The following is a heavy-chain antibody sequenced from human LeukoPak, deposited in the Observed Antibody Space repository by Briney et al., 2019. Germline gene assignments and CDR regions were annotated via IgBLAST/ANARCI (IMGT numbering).Heavy chain of an antibody. Sequence: PSETLSLTCTVSGGSISSSSYYWGWIRQPPGKGLEWIGSIYYSGSTYYNPSLKSRVTISVDTSKNQFSLKLSSVTAADTAVYYGARQDGDIVVVPAAMNPYFDYWGQGTLVTVSS. D-gene: IGHD2-2*01. CDR1: GGSISSSSYY. V-gene: IGHV4-39*01. J-gene: IGHJ4*02. CDR2: IYYSGST. CDR3: ARQDGDIVVVPAAMNPYFDY.